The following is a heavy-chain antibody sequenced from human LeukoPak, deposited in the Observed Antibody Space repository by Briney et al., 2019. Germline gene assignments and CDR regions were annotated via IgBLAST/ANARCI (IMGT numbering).Heavy chain of an antibody. Sequence: ASVKVSCKASGYTFTSYGISWGRQAPGQGLEWMGWISAYNGNTNYAQKLQGRVTMTTDTSTSTAYMELRSLRSDDTAVYYCARDQWSGCSGGSCYAGYWGQGTLVTVSS. J-gene: IGHJ4*02. CDR2: ISAYNGNT. CDR1: GYTFTSYG. CDR3: ARDQWSGCSGGSCYAGY. D-gene: IGHD2-15*01. V-gene: IGHV1-18*01.